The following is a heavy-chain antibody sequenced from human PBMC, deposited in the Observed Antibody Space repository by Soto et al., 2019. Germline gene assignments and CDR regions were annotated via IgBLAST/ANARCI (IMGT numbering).Heavy chain of an antibody. J-gene: IGHJ3*02. CDR3: ARLMHYSHSGGPSNSGFDM. D-gene: IGHD2-21*01. V-gene: IGHV1-2*02. CDR2: INPYSGGA. CDR1: GYTFTDYF. Sequence: ASVKVSCKASGYTFTDYFIHWVRQAPGQGLEWIGWINPYSGGADLSQKFQGRVTMTRDTSISTAYMEVSSLRSDDKAVFYCARLMHYSHSGGPSNSGFDMWGQGTLVTVSS.